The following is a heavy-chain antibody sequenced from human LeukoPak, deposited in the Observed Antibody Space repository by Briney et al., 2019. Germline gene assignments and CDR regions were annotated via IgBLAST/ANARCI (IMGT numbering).Heavy chain of an antibody. CDR3: AKVIGGQSFSGWGDAFDI. D-gene: IGHD6-19*01. CDR1: GFTFSSYA. Sequence: GGSLRLSCAASGFTFSSYAMSWVRQAPGKGLEWVSAISGSGGSTYYADSVKGRFTISRDNSKNTLYLQMNSLRAEDTAVYYCAKVIGGQSFSGWGDAFDIWGQGTMVTVSS. V-gene: IGHV3-23*01. J-gene: IGHJ3*02. CDR2: ISGSGGST.